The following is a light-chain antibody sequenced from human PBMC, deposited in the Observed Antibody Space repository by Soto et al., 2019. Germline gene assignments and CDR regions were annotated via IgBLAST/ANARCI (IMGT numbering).Light chain of an antibody. Sequence: DIQMTQSPTSLSASVGDRVTITCRASQDISNYLAWYQQRPGKVPMLLIYAASTWQSGVPSRFSGSGSGTDFTLTISSLLPEDAATYYCQNLDSAAFTFGPGTKVDIK. CDR2: AAS. CDR1: QDISNY. V-gene: IGKV1-27*01. J-gene: IGKJ3*01. CDR3: QNLDSAAFT.